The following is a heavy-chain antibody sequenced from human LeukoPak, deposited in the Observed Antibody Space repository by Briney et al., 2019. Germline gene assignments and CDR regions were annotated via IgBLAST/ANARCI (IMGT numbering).Heavy chain of an antibody. V-gene: IGHV1-69*02. CDR1: GGTLRRHT. Sequence: SVKVSCKASGGTLRRHTITWVRQAPGQGLEWMGRIIPMMGIANYAQKFRGRVTITADTSTDTAYMDLISLRSEDTAVYYCASRSHKTIVGADTREVGDYWGQGTLVTVSS. D-gene: IGHD6-19*01. CDR3: ASRSHKTIVGADTREVGDY. J-gene: IGHJ4*02. CDR2: IIPMMGIA.